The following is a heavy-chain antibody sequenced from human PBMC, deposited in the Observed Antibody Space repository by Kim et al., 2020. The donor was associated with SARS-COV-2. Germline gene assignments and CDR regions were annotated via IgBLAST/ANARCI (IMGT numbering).Heavy chain of an antibody. V-gene: IGHV4-59*01. CDR1: GGSISSYY. CDR3: ARGFDY. CDR2: VYYSGST. J-gene: IGHJ4*02. Sequence: SETLSLTCTVSGGSISSYYWSWIRQPPGKGLEWIGFVYYSGSTNYNPSLKIRGTISVDTSKNQFSLKLSSVAAADTAVYYCARGFDYWGRGGWVTVSS.